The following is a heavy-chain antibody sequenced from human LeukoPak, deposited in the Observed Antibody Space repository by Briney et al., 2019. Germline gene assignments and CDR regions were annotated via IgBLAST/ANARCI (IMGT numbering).Heavy chain of an antibody. CDR1: GFTFISHE. CDR2: ISSSGSTI. CDR3: ARDMTGYRTYHFDY. Sequence: PGGSLRLSCAASGFTFISHEMNWVRQAPGKGLEWVSYISSSGSTIYYADSVKGRFTISRDNAKNSLYLQMNSLRAEDTAVYYCARDMTGYRTYHFDYWGQGTLVTVSS. D-gene: IGHD5-12*01. J-gene: IGHJ4*02. V-gene: IGHV3-48*03.